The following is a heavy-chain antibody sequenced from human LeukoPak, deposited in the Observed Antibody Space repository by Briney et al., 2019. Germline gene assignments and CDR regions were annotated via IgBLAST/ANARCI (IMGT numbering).Heavy chain of an antibody. Sequence: SETLSLTCAVSGGSISSSSYYWDWIRQPPGKGLEWIGSIYYSGSTYYNPSLKSRVTISVDTSKNQFSLKLSSVTAADTAVYYCAREPRDTMVRGVIDFQHWGQGTLVTVSS. V-gene: IGHV4-39*07. J-gene: IGHJ1*01. CDR3: AREPRDTMVRGVIDFQH. CDR2: IYYSGST. D-gene: IGHD3-10*01. CDR1: GGSISSSSYY.